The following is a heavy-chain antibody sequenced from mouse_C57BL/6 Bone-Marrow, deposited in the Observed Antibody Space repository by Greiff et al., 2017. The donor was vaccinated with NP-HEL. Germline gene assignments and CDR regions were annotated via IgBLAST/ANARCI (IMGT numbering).Heavy chain of an antibody. J-gene: IGHJ4*01. Sequence: QVQLQQSGPELVKPGASVKISCKASGYAFSSSWMNWVKQRPGKGLEWIGRIYPGDGDTNYNGKFKGKATLTADKSSSTAYMQLSSLTSEDSAVYFCALIYYDAMDYWGQGTSVTVSS. CDR1: GYAFSSSW. D-gene: IGHD2-1*01. CDR2: IYPGDGDT. CDR3: ALIYYDAMDY. V-gene: IGHV1-82*01.